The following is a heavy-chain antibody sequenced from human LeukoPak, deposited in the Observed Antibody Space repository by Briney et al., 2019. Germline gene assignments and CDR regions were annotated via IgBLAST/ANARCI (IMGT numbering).Heavy chain of an antibody. CDR2: ISGSGGST. Sequence: PGGSLRLSCAASGFTFSSYAMSWVRQAPGKGLEWVSAISGSGGSTYYADSVKGRFTISRDNSKNTLYLQMNSLRAEDMAVYYCAKDRLVGGTAMASDAFDYWGQGTLVTVSS. CDR3: AKDRLVGGTAMASDAFDY. J-gene: IGHJ4*02. CDR1: GFTFSSYA. V-gene: IGHV3-23*01. D-gene: IGHD5-18*01.